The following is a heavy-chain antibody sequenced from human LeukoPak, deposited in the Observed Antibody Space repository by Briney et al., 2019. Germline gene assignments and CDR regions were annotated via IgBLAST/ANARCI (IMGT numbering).Heavy chain of an antibody. CDR3: AREWGNSGFDY. V-gene: IGHV3-13*01. CDR1: GFTLSNHA. D-gene: IGHD6-25*01. CDR2: VGIAGDT. J-gene: IGHJ4*02. Sequence: GGSLRLSCAASGFTLSNHAMHWVRRATGKGLEWVSAVGIAGDTFYPGSVKGRFTISRDSSENTLFLQMSSLRIEDTAVYYCAREWGNSGFDYWGQGTLVTVSS.